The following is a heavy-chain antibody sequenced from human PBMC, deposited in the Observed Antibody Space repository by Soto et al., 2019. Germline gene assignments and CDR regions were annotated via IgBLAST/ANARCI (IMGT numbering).Heavy chain of an antibody. CDR2: ISAYNGNT. V-gene: IGHV1-18*01. D-gene: IGHD3-9*01. J-gene: IGHJ4*02. CDR3: ARPKTQYYDILTGFDY. Sequence: PSVKVSCKASGYTFTSYGISWVRQAPGQGLEWMGWISAYNGNTNYAQKLQGRVTMTTDTSTSTAYMELRSLRSDDTAVYYCARPKTQYYDILTGFDYWGQGTLVTVSS. CDR1: GYTFTSYG.